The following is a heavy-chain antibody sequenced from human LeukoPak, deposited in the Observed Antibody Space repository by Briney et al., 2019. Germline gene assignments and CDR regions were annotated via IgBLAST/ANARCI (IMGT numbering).Heavy chain of an antibody. D-gene: IGHD1-26*01. Sequence: PSETLSLTCTASGVPMKTYYWSWLRQSPGKGLEWVGCSDYRGLTFSPSFKGRVSISIDSSTNKFDLKMTSVTPADTAVYYCARYVPPEGADDGGSYYYGLDVWGQGLTVTVSS. CDR1: GVPMKTYY. V-gene: IGHV4-59*01. CDR2: SDYRGLT. CDR3: ARYVPPEGADDGGSYYYGLDV. J-gene: IGHJ6*02.